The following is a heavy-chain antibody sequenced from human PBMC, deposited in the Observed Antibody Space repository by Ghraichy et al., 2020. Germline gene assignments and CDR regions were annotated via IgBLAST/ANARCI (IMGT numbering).Heavy chain of an antibody. CDR1: GGSISSSSYY. J-gene: IGHJ4*02. D-gene: IGHD6-13*01. CDR3: ARHLQQLAGGY. CDR2: IYHSGST. V-gene: IGHV4-39*01. Sequence: SETLSLTCTVSGGSISSSSYYWGWIRQPPGKGLEWIGSIYHSGSTYYNPSLKSRVTTSVDTSKNQFSLKLSSVTAADTAVYYCARHLQQLAGGYWGQGTLVTVSP.